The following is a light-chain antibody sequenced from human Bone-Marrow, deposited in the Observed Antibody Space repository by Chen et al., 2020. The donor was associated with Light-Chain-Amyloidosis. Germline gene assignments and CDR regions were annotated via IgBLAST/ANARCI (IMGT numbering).Light chain of an antibody. CDR3: SSYTITNTLV. V-gene: IGLV2-14*01. CDR2: AVT. CDR1: SSAVGGDNH. J-gene: IGLJ1*01. Sequence: QSALTQPASVSGSPGQSITISCTGTSSAVGGDNHVSWYQQHPDKAPKLMFYAVTNRPYWVPARFSGSKSDNPASLTISGLQTEDEADCFCSSYTITNTLVFGSGTRVTIL.